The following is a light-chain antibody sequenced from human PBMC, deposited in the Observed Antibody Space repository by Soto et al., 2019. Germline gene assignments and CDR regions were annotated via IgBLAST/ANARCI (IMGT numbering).Light chain of an antibody. CDR3: QAWDSSTAV. Sequence: ELTQPPSVSVSPGQTASITCSGDKLGDKYACWYQQRPGQSPLLVIYQDSKRPSGIPERFSGSNSGNTATLTISGTQAMDEADYYCQAWDSSTAVFGGGTKLTVL. J-gene: IGLJ2*01. CDR2: QDS. V-gene: IGLV3-1*01. CDR1: KLGDKY.